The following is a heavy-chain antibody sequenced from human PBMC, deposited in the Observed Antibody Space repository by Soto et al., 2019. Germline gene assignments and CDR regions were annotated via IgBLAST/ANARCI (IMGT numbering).Heavy chain of an antibody. D-gene: IGHD5-12*01. V-gene: IGHV4-31*03. CDR3: ARRIVATIYYFDY. CDR2: SDYSVST. Sequence: QVQLQESGPGLVKPSQTLSLTCTVSGGSISSGGYYWSWIRQHPGKGLEWIGYSDYSVSTYYNPSLQSRVTKSVDTSKNQFSLKLSSVTAADTAVYYCARRIVATIYYFDYWGQGTLVTVSS. CDR1: GGSISSGGYY. J-gene: IGHJ4*02.